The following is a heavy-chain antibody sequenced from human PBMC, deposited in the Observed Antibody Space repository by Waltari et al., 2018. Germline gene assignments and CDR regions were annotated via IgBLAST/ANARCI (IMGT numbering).Heavy chain of an antibody. CDR2: ITHSGST. D-gene: IGHD3-22*01. CDR1: GGSFSGYY. V-gene: IGHV4-34*01. Sequence: QVQLQQWGAGLLKPSETLSLSCAVYGGSFSGYYWTWVRQSPGQGLEWIGEITHSGSTYYNPSLKSRVTISVDSSKNQFSLRLTSVTAADTAVYYCARGLRVRTFDIWGQGTMVNVSS. CDR3: ARGLRVRTFDI. J-gene: IGHJ3*02.